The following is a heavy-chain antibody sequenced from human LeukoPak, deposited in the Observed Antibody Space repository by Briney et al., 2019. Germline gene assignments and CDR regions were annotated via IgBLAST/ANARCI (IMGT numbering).Heavy chain of an antibody. CDR1: GYTFTGYY. V-gene: IGHV1-2*02. Sequence: ASVKVSCKASGYTFTGYYIHWVRQAPGQGLEWMGWINPNSGGTNYAQRFQGRVTMTRDTSISTAYMELGRLRSDDTAVYYCELNGVHVRGYYYYYMDVWGKGTTVTVSS. CDR2: INPNSGGT. D-gene: IGHD3-10*01. J-gene: IGHJ6*03. CDR3: ELNGVHVRGYYYYYMDV.